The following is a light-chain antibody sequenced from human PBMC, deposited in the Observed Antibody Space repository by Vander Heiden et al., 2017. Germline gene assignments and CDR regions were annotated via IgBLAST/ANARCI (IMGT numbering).Light chain of an antibody. CDR2: AAS. CDR1: QSISSY. J-gene: IGKJ2*02. CDR3: QQCYSTPCT. V-gene: IGKV1-39*01. Sequence: DIQMAQSPSSLSASVGVSVTITCRASQSISSYLNWYQQKPGKAPKLLIYAASSLHSGVPSRFSGSGSGTDFTLTISSLQPEDFATYYCQQCYSTPCTFGQGTKVEIK.